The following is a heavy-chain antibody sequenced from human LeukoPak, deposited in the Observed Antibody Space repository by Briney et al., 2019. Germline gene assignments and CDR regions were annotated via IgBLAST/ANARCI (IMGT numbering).Heavy chain of an antibody. CDR1: GYTFTSYG. CDR3: ARDLRYSSSRKRWYFDL. Sequence: GASVKVSCKASGYTFTSYGISWVRQAPGQGLEWMGWISAYNGNTNYAQKLQGRVTMTTDTSTSTAYMELRSLRSDDTAVYYCARDLRYSSSRKRWYFDLWGRGTLVTVSS. V-gene: IGHV1-18*01. J-gene: IGHJ2*01. D-gene: IGHD6-13*01. CDR2: ISAYNGNT.